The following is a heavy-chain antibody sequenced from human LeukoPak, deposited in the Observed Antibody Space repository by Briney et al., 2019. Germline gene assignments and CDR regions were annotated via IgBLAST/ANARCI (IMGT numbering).Heavy chain of an antibody. J-gene: IGHJ4*02. CDR1: GYTFTNIC. D-gene: IGHD1-1*01. CDR2: INPSNGDT. Sequence: AASVTASCQAAGYTFTNICIHLGRQAPGQGLEWMGIINPSNGDTNYAQRFQGRVTMTRDTSTSTVYMELSSLDSEDTAVYYCASESDVGKNFDYWGQGTLVTVSS. CDR3: ASESDVGKNFDY. V-gene: IGHV1-46*01.